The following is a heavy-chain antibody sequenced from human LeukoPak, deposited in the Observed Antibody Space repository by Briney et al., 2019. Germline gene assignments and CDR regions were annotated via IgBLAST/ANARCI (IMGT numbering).Heavy chain of an antibody. J-gene: IGHJ5*02. CDR3: ARGGSGCSSTSCYTRFDP. D-gene: IGHD2-2*02. CDR2: INAGNGNT. Sequence: GASVKVSCKASGYTFTSYAMHWLRQAPGQRLEWMGWINAGNGNTKYSQKFQGRVTITRDTSASTAYMELSSLRSEDTAVYYCARGGSGCSSTSCYTRFDPWGQGTLVTVSS. CDR1: GYTFTSYA. V-gene: IGHV1-3*01.